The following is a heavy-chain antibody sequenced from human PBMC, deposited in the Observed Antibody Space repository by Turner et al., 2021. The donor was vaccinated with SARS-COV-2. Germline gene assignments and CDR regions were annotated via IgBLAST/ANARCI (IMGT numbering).Heavy chain of an antibody. J-gene: IGHJ6*02. D-gene: IGHD2-2*01. V-gene: IGHV4-31*03. CDR1: GGSISSGGYY. CDR3: ATETCQLLRNYYYGMDV. CDR2: IYYSGST. Sequence: QVQLQESGPGLVKPSQTLSLTCTVSGGSISSGGYYWSWIRQHPGKGLEWIGYIYYSGSTYYNPSLKSRVTISLDTSKNQFSLKLSSVTAADTAVYYCATETCQLLRNYYYGMDVWGQGTTVTVSS.